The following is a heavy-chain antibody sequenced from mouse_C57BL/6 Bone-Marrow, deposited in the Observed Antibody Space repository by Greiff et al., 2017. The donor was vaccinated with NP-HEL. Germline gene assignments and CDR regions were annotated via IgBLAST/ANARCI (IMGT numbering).Heavy chain of an antibody. J-gene: IGHJ1*03. D-gene: IGHD2-1*01. Sequence: VKLQQPGAELVKPGASVKVSCKASGYTFTSYWMHWVKQRPGQGLEWIGRIHPSDSDTNYNQKFKGKATLTVDKSSSTAYMQLSSLTSEDSAVYYCAIKGRNPYWYFDVWVTGTTVTVSS. CDR2: IHPSDSDT. CDR1: GYTFTSYW. CDR3: AIKGRNPYWYFDV. V-gene: IGHV1-74*01.